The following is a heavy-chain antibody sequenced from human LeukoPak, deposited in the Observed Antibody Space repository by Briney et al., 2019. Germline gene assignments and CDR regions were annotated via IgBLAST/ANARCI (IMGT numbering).Heavy chain of an antibody. Sequence: GGSLRLSCAASGFTFSSYAMHWVRQAPGKGLEWVAVISYDGSNKYYADPVKGRFTISRDNSKNTLYLQMNSLRAEDTAVYYCARVAGIAVAGTIWNWFDPWGQGTLVTVSS. CDR2: ISYDGSNK. J-gene: IGHJ5*02. CDR3: ARVAGIAVAGTIWNWFDP. V-gene: IGHV3-30*04. D-gene: IGHD6-19*01. CDR1: GFTFSSYA.